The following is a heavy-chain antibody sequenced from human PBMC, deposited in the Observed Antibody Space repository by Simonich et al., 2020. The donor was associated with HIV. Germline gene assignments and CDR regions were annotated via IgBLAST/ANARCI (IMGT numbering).Heavy chain of an antibody. Sequence: QVQLQQWGAGLLKPSETLSLSCAVYGGSFSDYYWSWLRQSPGKGLEWIGEINHSGTTNYKPSRKMRVTISVDTSKNQFSLKLSSVTVADTAVYYCARNGFYYDSSGYCLFDYWGQGTLVTVSS. J-gene: IGHJ4*02. CDR3: ARNGFYYDSSGYCLFDY. V-gene: IGHV4-34*01. CDR2: INHSGTT. CDR1: GGSFSDYY. D-gene: IGHD3-22*01.